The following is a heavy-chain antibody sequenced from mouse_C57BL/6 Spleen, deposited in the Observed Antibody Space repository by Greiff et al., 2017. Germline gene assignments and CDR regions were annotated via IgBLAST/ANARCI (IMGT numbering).Heavy chain of an antibody. CDR1: GFTFSDYG. CDR3: ANLYCGNDGTFYYAMDY. D-gene: IGHD2-2*01. J-gene: IGHJ4*01. CDR2: ISSGSSTI. V-gene: IGHV5-17*01. Sequence: EVLLVESGGGLVKPGGSLKLSCAASGFTFSDYGMHWVRQAPEKGLEWVAYISSGSSTIYYADTVKGRFTISRDNAKNTLFLQLTSLRSENTAMYDCANLYCGNDGTFYYAMDYWGQGTSVTVSS.